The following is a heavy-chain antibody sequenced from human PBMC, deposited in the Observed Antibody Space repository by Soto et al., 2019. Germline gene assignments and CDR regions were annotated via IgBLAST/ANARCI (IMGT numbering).Heavy chain of an antibody. CDR1: GFIFSSYS. D-gene: IGHD2-21*02. Sequence: EVQLLESGGGLVQPGGSLRLSCAASGFIFSSYSMYWVRQAPGKGPEGVAGISAFSDSIFYADSVEGRFTISRDNSKNTLYLQLNSLRADDTAVYFCAKKRRSGGDNWYFDSWGQGTLVTVSS. V-gene: IGHV3-23*01. CDR3: AKKRRSGGDNWYFDS. CDR2: ISAFSDSI. J-gene: IGHJ4*02.